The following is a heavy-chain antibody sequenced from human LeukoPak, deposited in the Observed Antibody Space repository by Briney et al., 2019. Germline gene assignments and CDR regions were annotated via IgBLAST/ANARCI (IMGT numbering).Heavy chain of an antibody. CDR3: ARGKKRCSSTSCYSGPGDY. Sequence: SVKVSCKASGGTFSSYAISWVRQAPGQGLEWMGGIIPIFGTANYAQKFQGRVTITADESTSTAYMELSSLRSEDTAVYYCARGKKRCSSTSCYSGPGDYWGQGTLVTVSS. J-gene: IGHJ4*02. CDR1: GGTFSSYA. D-gene: IGHD2-2*02. CDR2: IIPIFGTA. V-gene: IGHV1-69*13.